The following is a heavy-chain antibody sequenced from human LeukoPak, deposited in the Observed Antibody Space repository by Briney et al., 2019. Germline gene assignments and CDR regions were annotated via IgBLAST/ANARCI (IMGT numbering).Heavy chain of an antibody. J-gene: IGHJ4*02. CDR3: ARFGYGGKVDY. CDR1: GFTFTSYG. Sequence: GGSLRLSCAASGFTFTSYGMHWVRQAPGKGLEWVALITYDGYYKYYSDSVKGRFTIFSDTSKNTLYLQMNSLRAEDTALYYCARFGYGGKVDYWGQGTLVTVSS. V-gene: IGHV3-30*03. CDR2: ITYDGYYK. D-gene: IGHD4-23*01.